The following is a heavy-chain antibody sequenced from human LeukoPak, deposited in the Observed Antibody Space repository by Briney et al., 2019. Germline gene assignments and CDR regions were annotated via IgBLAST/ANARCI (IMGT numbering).Heavy chain of an antibody. V-gene: IGHV4-31*03. CDR2: IFYSGST. CDR3: ARDVGYCSGGTCYSYYYGMDV. CDR1: GGSISSSGYY. Sequence: SETLSLTCTVSGGSISSSGYYWSWIRQHPGKGLEWVGYIFYSGSTNYNPSLKSRLSISVDTDENQFSLRLRSVTAADTAVYYRARDVGYCSGGTCYSYYYGMDVWGQGTTVTVSS. J-gene: IGHJ6*02. D-gene: IGHD2-15*01.